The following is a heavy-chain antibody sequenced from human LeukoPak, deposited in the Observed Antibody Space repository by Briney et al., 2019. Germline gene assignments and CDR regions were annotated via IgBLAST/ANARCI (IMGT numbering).Heavy chain of an antibody. CDR3: AKDIGGAHYYYYGMDV. J-gene: IGHJ6*02. CDR1: GFTFDDYT. D-gene: IGHD3-16*01. CDR2: ISWDGGST. Sequence: GGSLRLSCAASGFTFDDYTMHWVRQAPGKGLEWVSLISWDGGSTYYADSAKGRFTISRDNSKNSLYLQMNSLRTEDTALYYCAKDIGGAHYYYYGMDVWGQGTTVTVSS. V-gene: IGHV3-43*01.